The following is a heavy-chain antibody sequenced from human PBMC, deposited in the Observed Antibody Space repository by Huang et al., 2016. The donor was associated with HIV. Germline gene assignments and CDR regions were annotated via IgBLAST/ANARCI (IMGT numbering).Heavy chain of an antibody. D-gene: IGHD6-13*01. CDR2: FHTGGDI. CDR3: ARGDSSWYYVVAFDI. J-gene: IGHJ3*02. V-gene: IGHV4-61*09. CDR1: GVSIRSGSYF. Sequence: QVLLQESGPALVKPSQTLSLTCSVSGVSIRSGSYFWSWIRQPAGKGLDWMGHFHTGGDISFNPSLKSRVSISLAPSKSQISLSLRSVTAADTAVYYCARGDSSWYYVVAFDIWGQGTNVIVSS.